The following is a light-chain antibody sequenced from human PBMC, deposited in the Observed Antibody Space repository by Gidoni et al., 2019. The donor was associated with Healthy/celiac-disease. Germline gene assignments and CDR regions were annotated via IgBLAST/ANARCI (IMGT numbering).Light chain of an antibody. J-gene: IGKJ1*01. CDR3: QQYNNWWT. CDR2: GAS. V-gene: IGKV3-15*01. Sequence: DIVMTQSPATLSVSPGERATLSCRPSQSVSSNLSWYQQKPGQAPRLLIYGASTRATGIPARFSGSGSGTEFTLTISSLQSEDFAVYYCQQYNNWWTFGQGTKVEIK. CDR1: QSVSSN.